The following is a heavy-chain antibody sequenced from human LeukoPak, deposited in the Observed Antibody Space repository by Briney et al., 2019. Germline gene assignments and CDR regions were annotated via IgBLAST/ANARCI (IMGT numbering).Heavy chain of an antibody. J-gene: IGHJ5*02. CDR1: GGSISSYY. V-gene: IGHV4-59*08. CDR3: ALLEYYYDSSGYYPSGFDP. CDR2: IYYSGST. D-gene: IGHD3-22*01. Sequence: SETLSLTCTVSGGSISSYYWSWLRQPPGKGLEWIGYIYYSGSTNYNPSLKSRVTISVDTSKNQFSLKLSSVTAADTAVYYCALLEYYYDSSGYYPSGFDPWGQGTLVTVSS.